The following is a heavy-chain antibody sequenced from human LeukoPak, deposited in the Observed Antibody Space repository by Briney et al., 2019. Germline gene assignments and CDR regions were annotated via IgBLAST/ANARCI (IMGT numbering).Heavy chain of an antibody. D-gene: IGHD1-26*01. CDR3: ARDRRVGATWSVGAFDI. CDR2: ISSSGDSI. V-gene: IGHV3-48*03. J-gene: IGHJ3*02. CDR1: VFSLTTYE. Sequence: GGSLRLSCAASVFSLTTYEMNWVRQAPGKGLEWVSYISSSGDSIYYADSVKGRFTISRDNAKNALSLQMNSLRAEDTAIYYCARDRRVGATWSVGAFDIWGQGTTVTVSS.